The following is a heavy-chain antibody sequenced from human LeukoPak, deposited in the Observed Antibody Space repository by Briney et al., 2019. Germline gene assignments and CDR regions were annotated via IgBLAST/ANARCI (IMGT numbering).Heavy chain of an antibody. D-gene: IGHD3-22*01. CDR3: ANSLDSYYYDSSGSPFQH. CDR1: GFTFDDYA. J-gene: IGHJ1*01. Sequence: GGSLRLSCAASGFTFDDYAMHWVRQAPGKGLEWVSGISWNSGSIGYADSVKGRFTISRDNAKNSLYLQMNSLRAEDTALYYCANSLDSYYYDSSGSPFQHWGQGTLVTVSS. V-gene: IGHV3-9*01. CDR2: ISWNSGSI.